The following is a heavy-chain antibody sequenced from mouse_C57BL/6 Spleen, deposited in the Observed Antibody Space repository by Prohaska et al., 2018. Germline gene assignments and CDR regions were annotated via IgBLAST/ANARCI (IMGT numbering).Heavy chain of an antibody. D-gene: IGHD1-1*02. V-gene: IGHV1-53*01. CDR3: ARWPLWRNAMDY. CDR1: GYTFTSYW. Sequence: QVQLQQTGTELVKPGASVKLSCKASGYTFTSYWMHWVTPKPGQVLEWIGNIKSSNGVTNYNEKFKRKATLTVYKSSSTAYMQLSSRTSEDSAVYYCARWPLWRNAMDYWGQGTSVTVSS. J-gene: IGHJ4*01. CDR2: IKSSNGVT.